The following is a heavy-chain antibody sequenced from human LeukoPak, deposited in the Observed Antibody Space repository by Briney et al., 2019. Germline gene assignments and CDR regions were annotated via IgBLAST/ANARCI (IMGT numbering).Heavy chain of an antibody. D-gene: IGHD1-20*01. Sequence: GGSLRLSCAASGFTFSSYAMSWVRQAPGKGLEWVSVIYSGGSTYYADSVKGRFTISRDNSKNTLYLQMNSLRAEDTAVYYCARDVTGTLFDWGQGTPVTVSS. V-gene: IGHV3-66*01. J-gene: IGHJ4*02. CDR2: IYSGGST. CDR3: ARDVTGTLFD. CDR1: GFTFSSYA.